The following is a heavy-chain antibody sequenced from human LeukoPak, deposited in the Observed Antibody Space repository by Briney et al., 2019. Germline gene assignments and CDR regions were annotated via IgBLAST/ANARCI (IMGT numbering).Heavy chain of an antibody. CDR3: AKGTVAAAGRASYFDY. D-gene: IGHD6-13*01. Sequence: GGSLRLSCAASGFTFSSYAMSWVRQAPGKGLEWVSAISGSGGSTYYADSVKGRFTISRDNSKNTLYLQMNSLRAEDTAVYYCAKGTVAAAGRASYFDYWGQGTLVTVSS. CDR1: GFTFSSYA. CDR2: ISGSGGST. J-gene: IGHJ4*02. V-gene: IGHV3-23*01.